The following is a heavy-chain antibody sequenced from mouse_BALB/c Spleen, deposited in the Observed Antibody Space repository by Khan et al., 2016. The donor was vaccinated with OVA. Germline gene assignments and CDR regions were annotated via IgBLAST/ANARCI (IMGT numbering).Heavy chain of an antibody. J-gene: IGHJ4*01. CDR1: GYSITSDYA. D-gene: IGHD1-1*02. V-gene: IGHV3-2*02. CDR2: ISSSGST. Sequence: VQLKESGPGLVKPSQSLSLTCTVTGYSITSDYAWNWIRQFPGNKLEWMGYISSSGSTNYNPALKSRISITRDTSKNQFFLQLNSVTTEDTATNYCARGGSHYNNAIDYWGQGTSVTVSS. CDR3: ARGGSHYNNAIDY.